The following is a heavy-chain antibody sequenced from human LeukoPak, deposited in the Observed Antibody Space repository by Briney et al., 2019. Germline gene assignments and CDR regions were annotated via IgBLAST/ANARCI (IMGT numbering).Heavy chain of an antibody. Sequence: GGSLRLSCAASGFNFRSYAMSWVRQAPGKGLDWVSAISGSGGSTYYADSVKGRFTISRDNSKNTLYLQMNSLRAEDTAVYYCARDRSHQRRFHSSREENWFDPWGQGTLVTVSS. CDR3: ARDRSHQRRFHSSREENWFDP. J-gene: IGHJ5*02. CDR1: GFNFRSYA. D-gene: IGHD6-13*01. V-gene: IGHV3-23*01. CDR2: ISGSGGST.